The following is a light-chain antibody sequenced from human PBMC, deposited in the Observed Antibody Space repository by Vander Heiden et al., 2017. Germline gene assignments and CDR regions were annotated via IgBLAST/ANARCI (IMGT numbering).Light chain of an antibody. Sequence: QSVLTPPPSSSGTPAQRVSISCSGSRSNIATNYVDWYQQLQAAAPKLLMYMSSQRPPGVPARFSGAKSATSAALAISGLRSEDEADDYCASWDESRSGVVFGGGTKLTVL. CDR2: MSS. CDR3: ASWDESRSGVV. J-gene: IGLJ2*01. V-gene: IGLV1-47*01. CDR1: RSNIATNY.